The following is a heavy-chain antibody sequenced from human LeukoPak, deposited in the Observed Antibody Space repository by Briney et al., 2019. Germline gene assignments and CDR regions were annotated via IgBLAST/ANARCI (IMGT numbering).Heavy chain of an antibody. J-gene: IGHJ4*02. V-gene: IGHV3-23*01. D-gene: IGHD3-16*01. CDR3: AKDGNYDYVWGTRRGFDY. Sequence: PGGSLRPSCAASGFTFSNYAMSWVRQAPGKGLEWVSAISGSGGSTYYADSVKGRFTISRDNSKNTLYLQMNSLRAEDTAVYYCAKDGNYDYVWGTRRGFDYWGQGTLVTVSS. CDR2: ISGSGGST. CDR1: GFTFSNYA.